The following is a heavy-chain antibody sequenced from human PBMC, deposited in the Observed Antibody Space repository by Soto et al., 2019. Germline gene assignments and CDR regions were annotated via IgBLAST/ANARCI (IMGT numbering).Heavy chain of an antibody. CDR2: ITPGGQRT. J-gene: IGHJ4*02. D-gene: IGHD2-15*01. V-gene: IGHV1-46*01. CDR3: AGEVIAGQNY. Sequence: ASVKVSCKASGYTFTSYSIHWVRQAPGQGLEWMGIITPGGQRTHYAQKFLGRITMTTDTSTSTVYMELRSLTAADTAVYYCAGEVIAGQNYWGQGTLVTVSS. CDR1: GYTFTSYS.